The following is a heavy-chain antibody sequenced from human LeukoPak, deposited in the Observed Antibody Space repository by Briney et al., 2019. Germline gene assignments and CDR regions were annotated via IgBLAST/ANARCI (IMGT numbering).Heavy chain of an antibody. CDR3: AQVVVAAGVNY. D-gene: IGHD6-13*01. CDR2: ISSRGGNT. J-gene: IGHJ4*02. Sequence: PGGSLRLSCAASGFTFSSYAMSWVRQAPGKGLEWVSAISSRGGNTYYADSVKGRFTISRDNSKNTLYLQMNSLRAEDTAVYYCAQVVVAAGVNYWGQGTLVTVSS. V-gene: IGHV3-23*01. CDR1: GFTFSSYA.